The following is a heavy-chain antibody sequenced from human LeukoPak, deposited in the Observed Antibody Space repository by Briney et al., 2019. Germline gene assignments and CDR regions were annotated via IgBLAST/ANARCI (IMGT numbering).Heavy chain of an antibody. CDR3: AKWVEDTTSYWYTDL. Sequence: PGGSLRLSCAPPLFTSSSDVMCAGPQAPGKGLGWVSAISGRGGRTYYADSVKGRFTISRDNSKNTLYLQMNSLRADDTAVYYCAKWVEDTTSYWYTDLWGCGTLVTVSS. V-gene: IGHV3-23*01. CDR1: LFTSSSDV. CDR2: ISGRGGRT. J-gene: IGHJ2*01. D-gene: IGHD4-17*01.